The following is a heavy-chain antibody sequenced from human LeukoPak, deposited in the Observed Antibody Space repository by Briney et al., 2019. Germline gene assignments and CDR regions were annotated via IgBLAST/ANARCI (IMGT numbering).Heavy chain of an antibody. Sequence: ASVKVSCKASGYTFTGCYMHWVRQAPGQGLEWMGWINPNSGGTNYAQKFQGRVTMTRDTSISTAYMELSRLRSDDTAVYYCARGLIPTIVVVIYDAFDIWGQGTMVTVSS. J-gene: IGHJ3*02. CDR3: ARGLIPTIVVVIYDAFDI. D-gene: IGHD3-22*01. CDR1: GYTFTGCY. V-gene: IGHV1-2*02. CDR2: INPNSGGT.